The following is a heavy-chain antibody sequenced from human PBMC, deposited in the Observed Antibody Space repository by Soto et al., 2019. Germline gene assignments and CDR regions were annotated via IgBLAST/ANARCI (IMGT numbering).Heavy chain of an antibody. V-gene: IGHV4-39*01. Sequence: TSETLSLTCTVSGGSFSSSSYYWGWIREPPGKGLEWIGSIYYSGSTYYNPSLKSRVTISVDTSKNQFSLKLSSVTAADTAVYYCAKLPRRGVATITGYYYYGMDVWGQGTTVT. J-gene: IGHJ6*02. D-gene: IGHD5-12*01. CDR3: AKLPRRGVATITGYYYYGMDV. CDR1: GGSFSSSSYY. CDR2: IYYSGST.